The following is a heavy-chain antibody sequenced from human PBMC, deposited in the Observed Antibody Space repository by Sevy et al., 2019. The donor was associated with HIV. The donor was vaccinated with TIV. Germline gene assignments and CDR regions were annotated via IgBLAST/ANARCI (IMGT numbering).Heavy chain of an antibody. J-gene: IGHJ3*02. CDR3: AREEHDYGDYGGAFDI. CDR1: GFTFSSYS. V-gene: IGHV3-48*02. Sequence: GGSLRLSCAASGFTFSSYSMNWVRQAPGKGLEWVSYISSSSNTIYYADSVKGRFTMSRENAKNSLYLQMDSLRDEDTAVYYYAREEHDYGDYGGAFDIWGQGTMVTVSS. D-gene: IGHD4-17*01. CDR2: ISSSSNTI.